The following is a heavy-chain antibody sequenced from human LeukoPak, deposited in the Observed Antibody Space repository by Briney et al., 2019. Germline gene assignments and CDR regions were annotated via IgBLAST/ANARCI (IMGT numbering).Heavy chain of an antibody. Sequence: GESLKISCKDSGYSFTSYWIGWVRQMPGKGLEWMGIIYPGDSNTKYSPSFQGQVTISADKSISTAYLQWSSLKASDTAMYYCARTEYYYDSGTTADYYYYYMDVWGKGTTVTISS. J-gene: IGHJ6*03. CDR2: IYPGDSNT. D-gene: IGHD3-10*01. CDR1: GYSFTSYW. CDR3: ARTEYYYDSGTTADYYYYYMDV. V-gene: IGHV5-51*01.